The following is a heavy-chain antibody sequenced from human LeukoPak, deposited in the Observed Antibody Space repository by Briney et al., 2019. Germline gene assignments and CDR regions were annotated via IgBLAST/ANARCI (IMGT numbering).Heavy chain of an antibody. J-gene: IGHJ4*02. CDR1: GFSLRAYD. CDR3: AREGYYDSSGYSIRFSY. V-gene: IGHV3-23*01. CDR2: INGGGDIM. Sequence: GGSLRLSCAASGFSLRAYDLIWVRQAPGKGLDWVSIINGGGDIMMYEDSVKGRFTISRDNSKNTFYLQMNSLRAEDTAVYYCAREGYYDSSGYSIRFSYWGQGTLVTVSS. D-gene: IGHD3-22*01.